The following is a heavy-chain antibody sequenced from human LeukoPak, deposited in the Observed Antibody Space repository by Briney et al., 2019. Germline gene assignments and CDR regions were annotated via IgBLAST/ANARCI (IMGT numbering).Heavy chain of an antibody. Sequence: ASVKVSCKASGYTFTSYGISWVRQAPGQGLEWMGWISAYNGNTNYAQRLQGRVTMTTDTSTSTAYMELRSLRSDDTAVYYCARDHIAVAGNAAFDIWGQGTMVTVSS. J-gene: IGHJ3*02. CDR3: ARDHIAVAGNAAFDI. CDR1: GYTFTSYG. CDR2: ISAYNGNT. V-gene: IGHV1-18*01. D-gene: IGHD6-19*01.